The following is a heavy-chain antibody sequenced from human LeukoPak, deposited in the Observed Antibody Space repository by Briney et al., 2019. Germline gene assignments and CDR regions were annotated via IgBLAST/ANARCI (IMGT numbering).Heavy chain of an antibody. V-gene: IGHV4-61*01. Sequence: SETLSLTCTVSGGSFSSGSYYWSWIRQPPGKGLEWIVYIYYSGSTNYNPSLKSRVTISVDTSKNQFSLKLSSVTAADTAVYYCARDYRFDFWSGLRDYYYYGMDVWGQGTTVTVSS. J-gene: IGHJ6*02. D-gene: IGHD3-3*01. CDR1: GGSFSSGSYY. CDR2: IYYSGST. CDR3: ARDYRFDFWSGLRDYYYYGMDV.